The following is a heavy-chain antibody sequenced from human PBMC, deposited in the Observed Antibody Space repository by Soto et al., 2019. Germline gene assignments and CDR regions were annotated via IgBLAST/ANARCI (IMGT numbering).Heavy chain of an antibody. Sequence: EVQLVESGGGLVQPGGSLRLSCAASGFTFSSYWMHWVHQAPGKGLVWVSRLNSDGSSTAYADSVKGRFTISRDNAKNTLYLQMNSLRAEDTAVYYCARAMGNIYGYGWFDPWGQGTLVTVSS. CDR3: ARAMGNIYGYGWFDP. CDR1: GFTFSSYW. V-gene: IGHV3-74*01. J-gene: IGHJ5*02. D-gene: IGHD5-18*01. CDR2: LNSDGSST.